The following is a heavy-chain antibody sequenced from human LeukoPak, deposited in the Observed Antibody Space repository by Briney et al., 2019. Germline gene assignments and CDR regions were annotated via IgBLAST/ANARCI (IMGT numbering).Heavy chain of an antibody. CDR2: ISSSSAHI. J-gene: IGHJ4*02. CDR3: ARDIGGSYTAIDY. D-gene: IGHD1-26*01. Sequence: PGGSLRLSCAASGFTFSSYSMNWVRQAPGKGLEWVSFISSSSAHINYADSVKGRFTISRDNPRNSLYLQMNSLRAEDTAVYYCARDIGGSYTAIDYWGQGTLVTVSS. V-gene: IGHV3-21*01. CDR1: GFTFSSYS.